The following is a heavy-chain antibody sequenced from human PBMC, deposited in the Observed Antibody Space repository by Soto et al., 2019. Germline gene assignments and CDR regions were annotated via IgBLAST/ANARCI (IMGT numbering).Heavy chain of an antibody. CDR2: ISYDGSNK. CDR1: GFTFSSYG. Sequence: QVQLVESGGGVVQPGRSLRLSCAASGFTFSSYGMHWVRQAPGKGLEWVAVISYDGSNKYYADSVKGRFTISRDNSKNTLNLQMNSLRAEDTAVYYCAKDSSSYYGSGTYRDYWGQGTLVTVSS. V-gene: IGHV3-30*18. CDR3: AKDSSSYYGSGTYRDY. D-gene: IGHD3-10*01. J-gene: IGHJ4*02.